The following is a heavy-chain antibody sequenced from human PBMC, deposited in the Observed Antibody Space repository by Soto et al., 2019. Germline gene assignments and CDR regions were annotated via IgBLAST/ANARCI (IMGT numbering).Heavy chain of an antibody. CDR2: IIPILGIA. V-gene: IGHV1-69*02. Sequence: QVQLVQSGAEVKKPGSSVKVSCKASGGTFSSYTISWVRQAPGQGLEWLGRIIPILGIANYAQKFQGRVTITADKATSTAYMELSSLRSEDTAVYYCALLWFGELLCAGGWFDPWGQGTLVTVSS. J-gene: IGHJ5*02. CDR1: GGTFSSYT. D-gene: IGHD3-10*01. CDR3: ALLWFGELLCAGGWFDP.